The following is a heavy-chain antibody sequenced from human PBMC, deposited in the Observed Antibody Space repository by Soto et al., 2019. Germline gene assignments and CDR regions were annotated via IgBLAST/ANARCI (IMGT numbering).Heavy chain of an antibody. CDR2: INSDGSST. CDR1: GFTFSNYW. D-gene: IGHD2-21*02. V-gene: IGHV3-74*01. Sequence: GGSLRLSCAASGFTFSNYWMHWVRQAPGKGLMWVSRINSDGSSTTYADSVKGRFTISRDNTKNTLYLQMSSLRAEDTAVYYCARDRDGGNSGVFDYWGQGTLVTVSS. CDR3: ARDRDGGNSGVFDY. J-gene: IGHJ4*02.